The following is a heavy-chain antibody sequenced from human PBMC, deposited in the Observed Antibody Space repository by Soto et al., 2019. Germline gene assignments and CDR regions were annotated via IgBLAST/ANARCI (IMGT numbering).Heavy chain of an antibody. Sequence: GXSVKVSCKASAYTFTGHYIHWVRQAPEQGPEWMGEIGPESGATRYAEKFQGRVTMTLDTSITTVYMELKNLSPDDTAVYYCGRGRSGQIVVFYWGQGTPVTVSS. V-gene: IGHV1-2*02. J-gene: IGHJ4*02. CDR2: IGPESGAT. CDR3: GRGRSGQIVVFY. D-gene: IGHD1-26*01. CDR1: AYTFTGHY.